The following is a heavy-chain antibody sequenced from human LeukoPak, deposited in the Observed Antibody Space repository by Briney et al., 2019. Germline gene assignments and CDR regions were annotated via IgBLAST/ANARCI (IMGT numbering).Heavy chain of an antibody. V-gene: IGHV4-59*12. Sequence: PSETLSLTCTVSGGSISSYYWSWIRQPPGKGLEWIGYIYYSGSTNYNPSLKSRVTISVDTSKNQFSLKLSSVTAADTAVYYCARDSGSYPRQFDYWGQGTLVTVSS. J-gene: IGHJ4*02. CDR2: IYYSGST. CDR3: ARDSGSYPRQFDY. D-gene: IGHD1-26*01. CDR1: GGSISSYY.